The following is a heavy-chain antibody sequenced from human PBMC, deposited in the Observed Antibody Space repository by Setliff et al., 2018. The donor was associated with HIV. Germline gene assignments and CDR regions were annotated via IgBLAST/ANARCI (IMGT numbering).Heavy chain of an antibody. CDR1: GGSISNDY. CDR2: IYYTGST. Sequence: SEPLSLTCTVSGGSISNDYWHWIRQSPGRGLEWIGYIYYTGSTNYNPSLKGRVAMSVDSSNHQFSLKLTSVTPADTAIYYCAREDGSNSHDTFEIWGQGILGTVS. V-gene: IGHV4-59*01. CDR3: AREDGSNSHDTFEI. J-gene: IGHJ3*02. D-gene: IGHD1-1*01.